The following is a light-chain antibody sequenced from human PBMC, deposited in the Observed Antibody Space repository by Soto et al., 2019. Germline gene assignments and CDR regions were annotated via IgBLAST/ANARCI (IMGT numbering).Light chain of an antibody. J-gene: IGKJ1*01. Sequence: EIVMTQSPAALSVSPGEGATLSCRASQGIGSTLAWYQQKPGQTPRLLIYDASTRAAGVPARFSGSGSGTDFTLIINSLQSEDFAIYYCQQYNNWPPWTFGQGAKVDMK. CDR1: QGIGST. V-gene: IGKV3-15*01. CDR2: DAS. CDR3: QQYNNWPPWT.